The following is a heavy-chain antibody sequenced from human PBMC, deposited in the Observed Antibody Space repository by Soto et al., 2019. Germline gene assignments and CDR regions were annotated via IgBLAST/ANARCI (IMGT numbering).Heavy chain of an antibody. J-gene: IGHJ4*02. CDR2: INHSGST. V-gene: IGHV4-34*01. CDR3: ARGSTRRGDFDY. Sequence: PSETLSLTCAVYGGSFSGYYWSWIRQPPGKGLEWIGEINHSGSTNYNPSLKSRVTISVDTSKNQFSLKLSSVTAADTAVYYCARGSTRRGDFDYWGQGTLVTVYS. CDR1: GGSFSGYY. D-gene: IGHD3-16*01.